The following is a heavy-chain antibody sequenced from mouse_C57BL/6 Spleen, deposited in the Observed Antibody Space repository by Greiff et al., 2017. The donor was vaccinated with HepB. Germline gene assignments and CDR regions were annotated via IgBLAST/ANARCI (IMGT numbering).Heavy chain of an antibody. CDR1: GYAFSSYW. Sequence: VQLQESGAELVKPGASVKISCKASGYAFSSYWMNWVKQRPGKGLEWIGQIYPGDGDTNYNGKFKGKATLTADKSSSTAYMQLSSLTSEDSAVYICARSRELGRGYFDVWGTGTTVTVSS. D-gene: IGHD4-1*01. J-gene: IGHJ1*03. V-gene: IGHV1-80*01. CDR2: IYPGDGDT. CDR3: ARSRELGRGYFDV.